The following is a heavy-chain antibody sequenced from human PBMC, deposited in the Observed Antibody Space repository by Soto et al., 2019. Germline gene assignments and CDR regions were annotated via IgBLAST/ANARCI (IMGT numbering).Heavy chain of an antibody. CDR1: GYAFATYG. J-gene: IGHJ4*02. CDR3: ARGPRPTTESAGAYTPFDY. Sequence: QVQLVQSGAEVKKPGASVRVSCKASGYAFATYGITWMRQAPGQGLEWMGWINPDKGGTDYAQNLQGRVTMTTDASTGTVYMELRSLTPDDTAVYYCARGPRPTTESAGAYTPFDYWGQGTLVTVTS. CDR2: INPDKGGT. D-gene: IGHD1-7*01. V-gene: IGHV1-18*01.